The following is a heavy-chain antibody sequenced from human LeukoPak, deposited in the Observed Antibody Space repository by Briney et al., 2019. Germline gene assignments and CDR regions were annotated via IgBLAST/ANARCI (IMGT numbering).Heavy chain of an antibody. CDR1: EFTFSDYY. CDR3: ARDNYYDSSGYSFDY. Sequence: GGSLRLSCAASEFTFSDYYMSWIRQAPGKGLEWVSYISSSGSTIYYADSVKGRFTISRDNAKNSLYLQMNSLRAEDTAVYYCARDNYYDSSGYSFDYWGQGTLVTVSS. CDR2: ISSSGSTI. V-gene: IGHV3-11*01. J-gene: IGHJ4*02. D-gene: IGHD3-22*01.